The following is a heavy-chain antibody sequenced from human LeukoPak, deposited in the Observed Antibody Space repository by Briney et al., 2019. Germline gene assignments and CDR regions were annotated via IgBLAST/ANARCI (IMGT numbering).Heavy chain of an antibody. V-gene: IGHV1-46*01. J-gene: IGHJ4*02. CDR1: GYTFTGYY. D-gene: IGHD6-19*01. CDR2: INPSGGST. CDR3: ARAGYSSGSFDY. Sequence: ASVKVSCKASGYTFTGYYMHWVRQAPGQGLEWMGIINPSGGSTSYAQKFQGRVTMTRDTSTSTVYMELSSLRSEDTAAYYCARAGYSSGSFDYWGQGTLVTVSS.